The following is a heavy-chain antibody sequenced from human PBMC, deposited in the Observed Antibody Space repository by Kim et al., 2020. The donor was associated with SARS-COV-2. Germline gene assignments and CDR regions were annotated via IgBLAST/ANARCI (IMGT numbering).Heavy chain of an antibody. D-gene: IGHD6-13*01. Sequence: GESLKISCKGSGYSFTSYWIGWVRQMPGKGLEWMGIIYPGDSDTRYSPSFQGQVTISADKSISTAYLQWSSLKASDTAMYYCARLAAADPASDWFDPWGQGTLVTVSS. CDR3: ARLAAADPASDWFDP. CDR2: IYPGDSDT. CDR1: GYSFTSYW. V-gene: IGHV5-51*01. J-gene: IGHJ5*02.